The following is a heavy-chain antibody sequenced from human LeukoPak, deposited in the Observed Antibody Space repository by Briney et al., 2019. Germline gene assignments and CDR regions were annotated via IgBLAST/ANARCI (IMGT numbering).Heavy chain of an antibody. J-gene: IGHJ4*02. Sequence: GGSLRLSCAASGFTVSSNYMSWVRQAPGKGLEWVSVIYSGGSTYYADSVKGRFTISRHNSKNTLYLQMNSPRAEDTAVYYCARGGGGYAVDYWGQGTLVTVSS. V-gene: IGHV3-53*04. CDR3: ARGGGGYAVDY. CDR2: IYSGGST. D-gene: IGHD5-12*01. CDR1: GFTVSSNY.